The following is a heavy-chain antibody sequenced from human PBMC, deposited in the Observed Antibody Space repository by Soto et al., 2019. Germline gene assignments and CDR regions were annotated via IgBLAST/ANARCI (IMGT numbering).Heavy chain of an antibody. CDR2: IIPIFGTA. Sequence: SSVKVSCKASGGTFSSYAISWVRQAPGQGLEWMGGIIPIFGTANHAQKFQGRVTITADKSTSTAYMELSSLRSEDTAVYYCARVESYCSGGSCPDYGMDVWGQGTKVIVS. V-gene: IGHV1-69*06. CDR3: ARVESYCSGGSCPDYGMDV. CDR1: GGTFSSYA. J-gene: IGHJ6*02. D-gene: IGHD2-15*01.